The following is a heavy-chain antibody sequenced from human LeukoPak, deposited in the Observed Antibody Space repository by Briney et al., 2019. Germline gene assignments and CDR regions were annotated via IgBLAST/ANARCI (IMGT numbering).Heavy chain of an antibody. Sequence: GGSLRLSCAASGFTFSSYSMNWVRQAPGKGLEWVSSISSSSSYIYYADSVKGRFTISRDNAKNPLYLQMNSLRAEDTAVYYCARDKPALEYSSSFDYWGQGTLVTVSS. CDR3: ARDKPALEYSSSFDY. J-gene: IGHJ4*02. CDR2: ISSSSSYI. D-gene: IGHD6-13*01. CDR1: GFTFSSYS. V-gene: IGHV3-21*01.